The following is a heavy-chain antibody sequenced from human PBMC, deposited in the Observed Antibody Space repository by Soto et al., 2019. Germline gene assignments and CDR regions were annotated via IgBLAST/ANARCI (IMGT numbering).Heavy chain of an antibody. Sequence: GASVKVSCKASGYTNTSYYMHWVRQENEQGLEWMGIINPSGGSTSYAQKFQGRVTMTRDTSTSAVYMELSSLRSEDTAVYYCASSYCSSTSCEPSGAFDIWGQGTMVTVSS. CDR1: GYTNTSYY. J-gene: IGHJ3*02. D-gene: IGHD2-2*01. V-gene: IGHV1-46*03. CDR3: ASSYCSSTSCEPSGAFDI. CDR2: INPSGGST.